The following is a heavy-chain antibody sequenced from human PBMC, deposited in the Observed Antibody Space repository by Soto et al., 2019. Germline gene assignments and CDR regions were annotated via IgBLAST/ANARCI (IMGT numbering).Heavy chain of an antibody. V-gene: IGHV1-46*01. J-gene: IGHJ6*02. D-gene: IGHD2-2*01. CDR3: ARDSCSRGSTSDGMDV. Sequence: ASVKVSCKASGYTFTSYYMHWVRQAPGQGLEWMGIINPSGGSTSYAQKFQGRVTMTRDTSTSTVYMELSSLRSEDTAVYYCARDSCSRGSTSDGMDVWAQGTTVTVSS. CDR2: INPSGGST. CDR1: GYTFTSYY.